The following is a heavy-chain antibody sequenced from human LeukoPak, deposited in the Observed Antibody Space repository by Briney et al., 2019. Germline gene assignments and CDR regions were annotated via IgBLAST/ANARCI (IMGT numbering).Heavy chain of an antibody. J-gene: IGHJ6*02. CDR1: GGTFSSYA. Sequence: GASVKVSCTASGGTFSSYAISWVRQAPGQGLEWMGGIIPIFGTANYAQKFQGRVTITADESTSTAYMELSSLRSEDTAVYYCARPNLYYYDSSGSFGGSPYYYYYGMDVWGQGTTVTVSS. D-gene: IGHD3-22*01. CDR3: ARPNLYYYDSSGSFGGSPYYYYYGMDV. CDR2: IIPIFGTA. V-gene: IGHV1-69*13.